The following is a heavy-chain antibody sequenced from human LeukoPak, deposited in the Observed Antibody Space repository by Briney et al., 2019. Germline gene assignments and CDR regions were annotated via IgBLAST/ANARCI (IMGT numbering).Heavy chain of an antibody. CDR3: ARNNWNNWFDP. D-gene: IGHD1-20*01. V-gene: IGHV3-74*01. Sequence: GGSLRLSCAASGFTFSSYWMHWVRQAPGKGLVWVSRTNSDGSSTSHADSVKGRFTISRDNAKNTLYLQMNSLRAEDTAVYYCARNNWNNWFDPWGQGTLVTVSS. CDR1: GFTFSSYW. CDR2: TNSDGSST. J-gene: IGHJ5*02.